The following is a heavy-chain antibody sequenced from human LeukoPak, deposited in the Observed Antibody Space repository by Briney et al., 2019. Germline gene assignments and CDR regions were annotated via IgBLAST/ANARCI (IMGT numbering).Heavy chain of an antibody. V-gene: IGHV3-23*01. D-gene: IGHD2-21*02. CDR3: AKASTTYCGGDCYPIFDY. CDR2: ISGSGGTT. CDR1: GFTYSTYT. J-gene: IGHJ4*02. Sequence: GGSLRLSCAASGFTYSTYTMSWVRQAPGKGLQWVSAISGSGGTTNYAGCVKGRFTISRDNSKNTLYLQMNSLRAEDTAVYYCAKASTTYCGGDCYPIFDYWGQGTLITVSS.